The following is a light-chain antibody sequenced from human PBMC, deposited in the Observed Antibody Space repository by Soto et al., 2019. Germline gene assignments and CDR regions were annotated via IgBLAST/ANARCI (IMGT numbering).Light chain of an antibody. J-gene: IGLJ2*01. CDR2: LEGSGTY. V-gene: IGLV4-60*03. CDR3: ETWDSNTVI. Sequence: QPVLTQSSSASASLGSSVTLTCTLSSGHSTYIIAWHQQQPGKAPRYLMKLEGSGTYNKGGGVPDRFSGSSSGADRYLAISNLQSEDEADYYCETWDSNTVIFGGGTKLTVL. CDR1: SGHSTYI.